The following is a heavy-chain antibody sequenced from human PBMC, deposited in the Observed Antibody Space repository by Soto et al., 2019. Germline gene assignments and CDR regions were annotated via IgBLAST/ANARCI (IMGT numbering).Heavy chain of an antibody. V-gene: IGHV3-23*01. CDR1: GFTFSSYA. D-gene: IGHD3-10*01. J-gene: IGHJ6*02. CDR3: AKDTPDGSGSYYNVWSGYYYYGMDV. Sequence: HPGGSLRLSCAASGFTFSSYAMSWVRQAPGKGLEWVSAISGSGGSTYYADSVKGRFTISRDDSKNTLYLQMNSLRAEDTAVYYCAKDTPDGSGSYYNVWSGYYYYGMDVWGQGTTVTVSS. CDR2: ISGSGGST.